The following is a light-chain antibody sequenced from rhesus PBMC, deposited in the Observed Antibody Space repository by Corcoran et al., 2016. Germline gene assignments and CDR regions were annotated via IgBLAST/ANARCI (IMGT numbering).Light chain of an antibody. CDR3: QHGYGILFT. Sequence: DIQMTQSPSSLSASVGDRVTITCRASQGISNNLAWYQPKPRKVPKLLIYKASTLQSGIQSRFSGSESGTDFPLTISSLQPEDFAPYYCQHGYGILFTFGPVTKLDIK. J-gene: IGKJ3*01. CDR2: KAS. V-gene: IGKV1-25*01. CDR1: QGISNN.